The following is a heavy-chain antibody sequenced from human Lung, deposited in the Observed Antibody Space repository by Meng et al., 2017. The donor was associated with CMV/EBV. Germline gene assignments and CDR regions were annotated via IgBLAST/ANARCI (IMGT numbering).Heavy chain of an antibody. CDR2: INQDGSEK. J-gene: IGHJ6*02. CDR1: GFTFSSYW. V-gene: IGHV3-7*01. D-gene: IGHD6-13*01. Sequence: GESLKISCAASGFTFSSYWMSWVRQAPGKGLEWVANINQDGSEKYYVESVEGRFTISRDNAKDSLYLQMNALRAEDTAVYYCARRRWGLDVGGHGTTVT. CDR3: ARRRWGLDV.